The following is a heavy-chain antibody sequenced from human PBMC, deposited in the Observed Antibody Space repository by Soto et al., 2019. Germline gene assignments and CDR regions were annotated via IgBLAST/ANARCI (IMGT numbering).Heavy chain of an antibody. V-gene: IGHV4-34*01. CDR2: INHSGST. Sequence: PSETLSLTCAVYGGSFSCYYWSWIRQPPGKGLEWIGEINHSGSTNYNPSLKSRVTISVDTSKNQFSLKLSSVTAADTAVYYCARGLNRYNWNTPFDPWGQGTLVTSPQ. D-gene: IGHD1-20*01. CDR3: ARGLNRYNWNTPFDP. CDR1: GGSFSCYY. J-gene: IGHJ5*02.